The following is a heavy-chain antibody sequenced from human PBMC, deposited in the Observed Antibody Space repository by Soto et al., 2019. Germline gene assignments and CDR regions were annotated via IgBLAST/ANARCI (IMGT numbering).Heavy chain of an antibody. D-gene: IGHD1-1*01. J-gene: IGHJ6*02. CDR1: GYTCSTYA. Sequence: ASVKVSCKASGYTCSTYAMHCVLQSPLQSLDWMGCLNGGTGKTRYSQKFQDRVIITRDTSASTGYMELSSLTSEDTAVYYCARGKGMEENYFYYGLDIWGQGTTVTVSS. V-gene: IGHV1-3*01. CDR3: ARGKGMEENYFYYGLDI. CDR2: LNGGTGKT.